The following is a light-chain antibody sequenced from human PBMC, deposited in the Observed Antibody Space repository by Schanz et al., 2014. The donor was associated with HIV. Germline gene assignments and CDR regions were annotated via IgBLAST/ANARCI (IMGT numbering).Light chain of an antibody. V-gene: IGKV3-20*01. CDR3: QQYGTSPIT. CDR1: QSVTRSY. CDR2: GAS. J-gene: IGKJ5*01. Sequence: EIVLTQSPGTLSLSPGERATLSCRASQSVTRSYIAWYQQKPGQAPRLLIYGASSRATGIPDRFSGSGSGTDFTLTISRLDPEDFAVYYCQQYGTSPITFGQGTRLEIK.